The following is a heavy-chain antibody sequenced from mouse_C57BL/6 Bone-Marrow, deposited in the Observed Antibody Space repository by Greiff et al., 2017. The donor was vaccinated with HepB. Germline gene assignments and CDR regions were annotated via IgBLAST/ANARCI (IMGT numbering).Heavy chain of an antibody. J-gene: IGHJ4*01. CDR2: ISDGGSYT. Sequence: DVHLVESGGGLVKPGGSLKLSCAASGFTFSSYAMSWVRQTPEKRLEWVATISDGGSYTYYPDNVKGRFTISRDNAKNNLYLQMSHLKSEDTAMYYCARGYGSLLYYYAMDYWGQGTSVTVSS. CDR1: GFTFSSYA. V-gene: IGHV5-4*01. D-gene: IGHD1-1*01. CDR3: ARGYGSLLYYYAMDY.